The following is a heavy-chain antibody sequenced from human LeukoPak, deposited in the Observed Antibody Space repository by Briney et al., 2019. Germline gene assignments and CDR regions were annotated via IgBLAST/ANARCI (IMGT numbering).Heavy chain of an antibody. J-gene: IGHJ4*02. CDR2: ISYDGSNK. CDR3: AKDPYYYDSSGYFDY. Sequence: PGASLRLSCAASGFTFSSYGMHWVRQAPGKGLEWVAVISYDGSNKYYADSVKGRFTISRDNSKNTLYLQMNSLRAEDTAVYYCAKDPYYYDSSGYFDYWGQGTLVTVSS. CDR1: GFTFSSYG. D-gene: IGHD3-22*01. V-gene: IGHV3-30*18.